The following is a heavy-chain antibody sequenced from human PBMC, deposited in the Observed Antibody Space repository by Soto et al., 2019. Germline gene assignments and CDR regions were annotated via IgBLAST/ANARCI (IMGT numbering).Heavy chain of an antibody. D-gene: IGHD7-27*01. CDR2: ISAYNGNT. Sequence: GASVKVSCKASGYTFTDFGISWVRQAPGQGLEWMGWISAYNGNTNYAHKVQDRVTMTTDTSTNTAYMELRNLTPDDTAVYFCARDSGNLGNWAYFLDYWGQGTLVTVSS. V-gene: IGHV1-18*01. CDR1: GYTFTDFG. CDR3: ARDSGNLGNWAYFLDY. J-gene: IGHJ4*02.